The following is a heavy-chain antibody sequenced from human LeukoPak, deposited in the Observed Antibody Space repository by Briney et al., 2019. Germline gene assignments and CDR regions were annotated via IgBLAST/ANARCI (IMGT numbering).Heavy chain of an antibody. Sequence: GGSLRLSCAASGFTFSSYSMNWVRQAPGKGLEWVSYISSSSSTIYYADSVKGRFTISRDNAKKSLYLQMNSLRVEDTALYYCASDLAYYFDYWGQGTLVTVSS. V-gene: IGHV3-48*04. J-gene: IGHJ4*02. D-gene: IGHD5-12*01. CDR1: GFTFSSYS. CDR2: ISSSSSTI. CDR3: ASDLAYYFDY.